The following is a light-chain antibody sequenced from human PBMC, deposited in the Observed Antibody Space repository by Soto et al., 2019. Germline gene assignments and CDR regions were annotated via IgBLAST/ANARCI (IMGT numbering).Light chain of an antibody. CDR2: DAP. CDR1: QSVSSSY. V-gene: IGKV3-20*01. CDR3: QQFGTSFPYT. Sequence: EIVLTQSPGTLSLSPGERATLTRRASQSVSSSYLAWYQQKPGPAPRLLMYDAPSRATGIPDMFSGSGSGTDFTLTISRLEPEDFAVYYCQQFGTSFPYTFGQGTELDI. J-gene: IGKJ2*01.